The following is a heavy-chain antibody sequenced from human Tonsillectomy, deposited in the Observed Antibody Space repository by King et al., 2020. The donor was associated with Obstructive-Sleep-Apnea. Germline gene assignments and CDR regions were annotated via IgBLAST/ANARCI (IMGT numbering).Heavy chain of an antibody. CDR1: GGSFSDYY. J-gene: IGHJ5*02. V-gene: IGHV4-34*01. CDR2: INHSGST. D-gene: IGHD6-13*01. CDR3: ARGSGAAAVNWFDP. Sequence: VQLQQWGAGLLKPSETLSLTCAVFGGSFSDYYWSWIRQPPGKGLEWIGEINHSGSTNYNPSLKSRVTISVDTSKNQFSLKLNSVTVADTAVYYCARGSGAAAVNWFDPWGQGTLVTVSS.